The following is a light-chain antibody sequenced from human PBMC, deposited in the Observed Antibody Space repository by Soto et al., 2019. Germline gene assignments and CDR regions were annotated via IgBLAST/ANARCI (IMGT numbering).Light chain of an antibody. V-gene: IGKV2-30*02. CDR2: DIS. Sequence: DVVMTQSPPPLPVTLGQPASISCRSSQSLVHSDGNTYLTWCQQMLGQSPRRLIHDISQRDSGAPYSFSGSAAGTDFTPKISRVEAEDVCVYYCKQGTHWPRTFGQGTTGEIK. CDR3: KQGTHWPRT. J-gene: IGKJ1*01. CDR1: QSLVHSDGNTY.